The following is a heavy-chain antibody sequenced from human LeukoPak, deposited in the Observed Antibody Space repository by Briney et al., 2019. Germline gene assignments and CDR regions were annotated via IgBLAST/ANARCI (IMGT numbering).Heavy chain of an antibody. J-gene: IGHJ3*02. D-gene: IGHD2-2*01. Sequence: GGSLRLSCAASGFTFSSYGMHWVRQAPGKGLEWVAFIRYDGSNKYYADSVKGRFTISRDNSKNTLYLQMNSLRAEDTAVYYCAKDHIVVVPAAMESIWGQGTMVTVSS. CDR3: AKDHIVVVPAAMESI. CDR1: GFTFSSYG. V-gene: IGHV3-30*02. CDR2: IRYDGSNK.